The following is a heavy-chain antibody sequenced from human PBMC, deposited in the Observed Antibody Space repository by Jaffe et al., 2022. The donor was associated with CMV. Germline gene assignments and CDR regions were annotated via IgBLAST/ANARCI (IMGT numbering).Heavy chain of an antibody. CDR3: AALEAFSYMDV. J-gene: IGHJ6*03. CDR2: IYYSGST. Sequence: QLQLQESGPGLVKPSETLSLTCTVSGGSISSSSYYWGWIRQPPGKGLEWIGSIYYSGSTYYTPSLKSRVTISVDTSKNQFSLKLSSVTAADTAVYYCAALEAFSYMDVWGKGTTVTVSS. V-gene: IGHV4-39*01. CDR1: GGSISSSSYY.